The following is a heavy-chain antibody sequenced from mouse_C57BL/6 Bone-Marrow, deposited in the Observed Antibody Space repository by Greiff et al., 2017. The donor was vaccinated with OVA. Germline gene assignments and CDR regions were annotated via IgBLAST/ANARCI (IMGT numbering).Heavy chain of an antibody. CDR3: ARYYGSSYGFAY. CDR1: GYTFTDYY. D-gene: IGHD1-1*01. Sequence: VKLMESGPELVKPGASVKISCKASGYTFTDYYINWVKQRPGQGLEWIGWIFPGSGSTYYNEKFKGKATLTVDKSSSTAYMLLSSLTSEDSAVYFCARYYGSSYGFAYWGQGTLVTVSA. J-gene: IGHJ3*01. V-gene: IGHV1-75*01. CDR2: IFPGSGST.